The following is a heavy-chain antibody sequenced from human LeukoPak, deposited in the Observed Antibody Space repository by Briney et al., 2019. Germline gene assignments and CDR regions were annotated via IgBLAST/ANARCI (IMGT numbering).Heavy chain of an antibody. V-gene: IGHV1-18*01. Sequence: ASVKVSCKASGYTFSNYGISWVRQAPGQGLEWMGWISANNGNTNYAQKVHGRVTMTTDTSTSTAYMELRSLRSDDTAVYYCARSVRGSSSEIDYWGQGTLVTVSS. CDR1: GYTFSNYG. CDR2: ISANNGNT. D-gene: IGHD1-26*01. CDR3: ARSVRGSSSEIDY. J-gene: IGHJ4*02.